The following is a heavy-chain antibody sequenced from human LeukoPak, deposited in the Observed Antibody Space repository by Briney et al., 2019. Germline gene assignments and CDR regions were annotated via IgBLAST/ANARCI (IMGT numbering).Heavy chain of an antibody. CDR2: IYYSGST. CDR1: GGSISSHY. D-gene: IGHD6-13*01. Sequence: SETLSLTCTVSGGSISSHYWSWIRQPLGKGLEWIGYIYYSGSTNYNPSLKSRVTISVDTSKNQFSLKLSSVTAADTAVYYCARSAYSSSWSSWGQGTLVTVSS. CDR3: ARSAYSSSWSS. V-gene: IGHV4-59*11. J-gene: IGHJ5*02.